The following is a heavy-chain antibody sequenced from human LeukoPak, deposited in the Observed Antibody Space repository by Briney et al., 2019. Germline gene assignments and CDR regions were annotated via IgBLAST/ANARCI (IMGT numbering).Heavy chain of an antibody. Sequence: PSETLSLTCAVSGYSISSGYYWGWIRQPPGKGLEWIGSIYHSGSTYYNPSLKSRVTISVDTSKNQLSLKLSSVTAADTAVYYCARLPVNITIFGVVIGHGDFHYWGQGTLVTVSS. CDR2: IYHSGST. CDR1: GYSISSGYY. V-gene: IGHV4-38-2*01. D-gene: IGHD3-3*01. J-gene: IGHJ4*02. CDR3: ARLPVNITIFGVVIGHGDFHY.